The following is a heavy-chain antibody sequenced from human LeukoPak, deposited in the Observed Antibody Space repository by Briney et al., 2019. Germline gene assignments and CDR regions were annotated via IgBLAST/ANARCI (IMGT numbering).Heavy chain of an antibody. CDR2: IYYSGST. Sequence: SETLSLTCTVSGGSISSSSYYWGWLRQPPGTGLEWLGSIYYSGSTYYNPSLKSRVTISVATSKNQFSLKLSSVTAADTAVYYCARQTGSGLFILPGGQGTLVTVSS. D-gene: IGHD3/OR15-3a*01. CDR1: GGSISSSSYY. V-gene: IGHV4-39*01. J-gene: IGHJ4*02. CDR3: ARQTGSGLFILP.